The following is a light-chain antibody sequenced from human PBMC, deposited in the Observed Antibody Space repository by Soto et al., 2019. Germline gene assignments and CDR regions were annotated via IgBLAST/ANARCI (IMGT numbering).Light chain of an antibody. J-gene: IGKJ5*01. CDR1: QDVGSY. V-gene: IGKV1-33*01. Sequence: DIKMTHPPSSLSASVGDRVTITCQASQDVGSYLNWXQQKQGKAPKLLIYAASSLQRGGPSRLSGSGSGTDFTFTISSLQPEDIATYYFQQYENLTYTFGQGTRLEIK. CDR2: AAS. CDR3: QQYENLTYT.